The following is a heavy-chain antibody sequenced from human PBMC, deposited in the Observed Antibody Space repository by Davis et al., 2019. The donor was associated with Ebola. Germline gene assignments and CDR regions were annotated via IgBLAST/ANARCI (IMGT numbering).Heavy chain of an antibody. J-gene: IGHJ2*01. CDR2: IWYDGSNK. V-gene: IGHV3-33*08. CDR1: GFTFSSYT. CDR3: ARHVNGDFWYFDL. D-gene: IGHD2/OR15-2a*01. Sequence: GESLKISCAASGFTFSSYTLHWVRQAPGKGLEWVAVIWYDGSNKYYADSVKGRFTISRDNSKNTLYLQMSTLRAEDTAVYYCARHVNGDFWYFDLWGRGTRVTVSS.